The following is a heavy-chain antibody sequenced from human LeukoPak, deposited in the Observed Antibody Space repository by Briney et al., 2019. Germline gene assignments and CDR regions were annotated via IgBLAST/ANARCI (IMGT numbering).Heavy chain of an antibody. CDR2: ISGTGGTT. CDR3: AKGLRGVVISFDY. V-gene: IGHV3-23*01. D-gene: IGHD3-22*01. CDR1: GFTFSSYG. J-gene: IGHJ4*02. Sequence: PGGSLRLSCAASGFTFSSYGMNWVRQTPGKGLEWVAAISGTGGTTYCADAVKGRFTISRDNSKNTVYLQMNGLRADDTAIYYCAKGLRGVVISFDYWGQGTLVTVSS.